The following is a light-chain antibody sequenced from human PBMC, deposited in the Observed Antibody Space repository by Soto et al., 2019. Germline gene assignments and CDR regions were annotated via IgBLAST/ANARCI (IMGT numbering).Light chain of an antibody. V-gene: IGLV2-11*01. CDR1: SSDVGGYNY. CDR2: DVS. Sequence: QSALTQPRSVSGSPGQSVTISCTGTSSDVGGYNYVSWYQQHPGKAPKLMIYDVSKRPSGVPDRFSGSKSGNTAPLTISGLQAEDEADYYCCSYAGSYTFDVVFGGGTKLTVL. CDR3: CSYAGSYTFDVV. J-gene: IGLJ2*01.